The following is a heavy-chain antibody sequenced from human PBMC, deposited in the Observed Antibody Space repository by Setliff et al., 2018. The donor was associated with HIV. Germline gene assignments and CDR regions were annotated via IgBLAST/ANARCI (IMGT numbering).Heavy chain of an antibody. CDR3: ARSLAYCSGGGCSSGNYYYMDV. Sequence: SETLSLTCAVSGYFISSGYYWGWIRQPPGKGLEWIGSLSHVGGTYYNPSLKSRVTLSVDTSENQYSLKLTSLIAADTAVYYCARSLAYCSGGGCSSGNYYYMDVWGKGTTVTVSS. D-gene: IGHD2-15*01. CDR1: GYFISSGYY. J-gene: IGHJ6*03. CDR2: LSHVGGT. V-gene: IGHV4-38-2*01.